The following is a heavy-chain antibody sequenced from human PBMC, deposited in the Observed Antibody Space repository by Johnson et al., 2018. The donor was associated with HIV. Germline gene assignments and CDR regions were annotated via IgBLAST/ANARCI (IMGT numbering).Heavy chain of an antibody. CDR2: IRYDGSNK. J-gene: IGHJ3*02. CDR1: GFTFSSYG. V-gene: IGHV3-30*02. CDR3: ARACRDGYTCDAFDI. Sequence: QVQLVESGGGVVQPGGSLRLSCAASGFTFSSYGMHWVRQAPGKGLEWVAFIRYDGSNKYYADSVKGRFTISRDNSKNTLYLQMNSLRAEDTALYYCARACRDGYTCDAFDIWGQGTVVTVSS. D-gene: IGHD5-24*01.